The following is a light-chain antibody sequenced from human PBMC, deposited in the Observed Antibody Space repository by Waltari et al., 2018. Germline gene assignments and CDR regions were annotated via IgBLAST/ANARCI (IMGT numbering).Light chain of an antibody. J-gene: IGKJ4*01. V-gene: IGKV3-15*01. CDR2: AAS. CDR3: QQYNNWPLT. CDR1: QSVRSN. Sequence: EIVMTQFPATLSVPPGERATLSCRASQSVRSNLAWSQQKPGQAPRLPIYAASTRATGIPASFSGSGAGTEFTLTISSLQSEDFAVYYCQQYNNWPLTFGGGTKVEIK.